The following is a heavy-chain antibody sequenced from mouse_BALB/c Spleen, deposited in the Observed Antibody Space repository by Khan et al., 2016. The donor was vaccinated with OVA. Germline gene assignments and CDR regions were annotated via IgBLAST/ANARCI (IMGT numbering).Heavy chain of an antibody. J-gene: IGHJ2*01. D-gene: IGHD1-1*01. Sequence: QMQLEESGAELMKPGASVKISCKATGYTFSNYWIEWVKQRPGHGLEWIGEFLPGSGNANYNERFKGKATFASDASSNTAFMQLSSLTSEDSAVYFCARVKYGSRDYLDSWGQGTILTVSS. V-gene: IGHV1-9*01. CDR1: GYTFSNYW. CDR2: FLPGSGNA. CDR3: ARVKYGSRDYLDS.